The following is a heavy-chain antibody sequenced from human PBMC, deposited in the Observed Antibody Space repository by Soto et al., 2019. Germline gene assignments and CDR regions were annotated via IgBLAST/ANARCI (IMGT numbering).Heavy chain of an antibody. CDR3: ARGYSGYDSDLDY. CDR2: IYYSGST. V-gene: IGHV4-30-4*01. D-gene: IGHD5-12*01. J-gene: IGHJ4*02. CDR1: GGSISSGDYY. Sequence: SETLSLTCTVSGGSISSGDYYWSWIRQPPGKGLEWIGYIYYSGSTYYNPSLKSRVTISVDTSKNQFSLKLSSVTAADTAVYYCARGYSGYDSDLDYWGQGTLVTVSS.